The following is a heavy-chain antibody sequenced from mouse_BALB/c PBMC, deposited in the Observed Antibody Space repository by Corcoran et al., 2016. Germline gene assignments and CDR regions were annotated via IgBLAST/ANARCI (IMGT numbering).Heavy chain of an antibody. CDR1: GYTFTEYT. D-gene: IGHD2-10*02. Sequence: VXLQQSGPELVKPGASVKISCKTSGYTFTEYTMHWVKQSHGKCLEWIGGINPNNGGTSYNQKFKGKATLTVDKSSSTAYMELRSLTSEDSAVYFCARGREYGNPFAYWGQGTLVTVSA. V-gene: IGHV1-18*01. CDR2: INPNNGGT. CDR3: ARGREYGNPFAY. J-gene: IGHJ3*01.